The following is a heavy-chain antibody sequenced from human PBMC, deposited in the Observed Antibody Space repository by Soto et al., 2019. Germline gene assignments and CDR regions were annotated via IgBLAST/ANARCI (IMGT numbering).Heavy chain of an antibody. CDR2: IYHSGST. CDR3: ARYIAASGTYYLDF. V-gene: IGHV4-4*02. Sequence: SETLSLTCTVSGGSISSNNWWSWVRQPPGKGLEWIGEIYHSGSTNYNPSLKSRVIISVDTSKNQFTLRLSSVTAADTAVYYCARYIAASGTYYLDFWGQGTLVTVSS. D-gene: IGHD6-13*01. J-gene: IGHJ4*02. CDR1: GGSISSNNW.